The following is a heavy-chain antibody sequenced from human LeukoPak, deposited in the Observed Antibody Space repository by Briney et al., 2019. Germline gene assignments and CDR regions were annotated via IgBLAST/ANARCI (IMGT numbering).Heavy chain of an antibody. V-gene: IGHV3-23*01. CDR2: ISGSGGST. CDR3: ATFSGLRLGELSLYR. Sequence: GGSLRLSCAASGFTFSSYAMSWVRQPPGKGLEWVSAISGSGGSTYYADSVKGRFTISRDNSKNTLYLQMNSLRAEDTAVYYCATFSGLRLGELSLYRWGQGTLVTVSS. D-gene: IGHD3-16*02. CDR1: GFTFSSYA. J-gene: IGHJ4*02.